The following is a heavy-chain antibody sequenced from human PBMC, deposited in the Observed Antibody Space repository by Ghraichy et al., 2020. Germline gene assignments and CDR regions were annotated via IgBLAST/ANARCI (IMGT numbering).Heavy chain of an antibody. J-gene: IGHJ4*02. Sequence: ASVKVSCKTSGYTFTSYSIYWVRQAPGQGLEWMGWISADNGDTNYAQKLQGRVTMTTDTSTSTAYMELRSLRPDDTAVYYCARGGRMGRKKPDYWGQGTLVKVSS. CDR2: ISADNGDT. D-gene: IGHD1-26*01. CDR3: ARGGRMGRKKPDY. CDR1: GYTFTSYS. V-gene: IGHV1-18*01.